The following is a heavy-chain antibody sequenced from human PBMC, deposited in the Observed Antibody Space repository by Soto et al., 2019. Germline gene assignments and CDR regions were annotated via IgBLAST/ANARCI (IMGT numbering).Heavy chain of an antibody. V-gene: IGHV4-39*01. D-gene: IGHD6-6*01. J-gene: IGHJ6*02. CDR3: ARSMYSTSAQLYYGMDV. CDR2: VYFVGNS. CDR1: GDSISSASYF. Sequence: PSETLSLTCTVSGDSISSASYFWGWIRQPPGKGLEWIGSVYFVGNSYYNPSLKSRVSISVDASKNQFSLRLSSMTAADTAVYYCARSMYSTSAQLYYGMDVWGQGTTVTVSS.